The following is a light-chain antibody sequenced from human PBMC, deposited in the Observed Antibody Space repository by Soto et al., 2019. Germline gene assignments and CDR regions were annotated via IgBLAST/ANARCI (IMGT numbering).Light chain of an antibody. CDR1: QSVSSSY. Sequence: EIGWTQYPVTLSFSRGQRATLSCMAIQSVSSSYLAWYQQKPGQAPRLLIYGASSRATGIPDRFSGSGSGTDFTLTISRLEPEDFAVYYCQQYGSSPSWTFGQGTKVDIK. CDR2: GAS. CDR3: QQYGSSPSWT. V-gene: IGKV3-20*01. J-gene: IGKJ1*01.